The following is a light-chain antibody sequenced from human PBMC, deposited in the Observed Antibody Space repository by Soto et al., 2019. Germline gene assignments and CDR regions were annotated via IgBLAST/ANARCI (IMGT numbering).Light chain of an antibody. CDR3: QQRTDRPPWT. V-gene: IGKV3-11*01. Sequence: DIGWTHSPATLSLSPWERATLSCRASQSIGLAIAWYQHKPGQAPRLLIFDASQRATGIPARFRGSGSGTDFTLSISSLEPEDFAVYYCQQRTDRPPWTFGQGTKVDNK. J-gene: IGKJ1*01. CDR1: QSIGLA. CDR2: DAS.